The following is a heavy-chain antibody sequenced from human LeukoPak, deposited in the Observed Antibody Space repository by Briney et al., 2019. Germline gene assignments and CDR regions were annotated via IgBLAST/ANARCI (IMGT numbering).Heavy chain of an antibody. CDR1: GFTFSASG. CDR3: ARDLGCSSTICYDGGHWFDP. V-gene: IGHV3-33*01. CDR2: IWYDGGNK. J-gene: IGHJ5*02. Sequence: AGGSLRLSCAASGFTFSASGMPWVRQAPGRGLEWVAFIWYDGGNKYYADSVKGRFTISRDNTKNTLYLQMNSLRDEDTAVYYCARDLGCSSTICYDGGHWFDPWGQGTLVTVSS. D-gene: IGHD2-2*01.